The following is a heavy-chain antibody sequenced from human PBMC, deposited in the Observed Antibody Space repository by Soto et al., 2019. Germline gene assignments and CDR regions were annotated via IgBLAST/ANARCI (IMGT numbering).Heavy chain of an antibody. CDR1: GGSISSSSYY. Sequence: SETLSLTCTVSGGSISSSSYYWGWIRQPPGKGLEWIGSIYYSGSTYYNPSLKSRVTISVDTSKNQFSLRLNSVTAADTAVYYCARTVLGPDLLADSFVDYYYYMEVWGQGTTVTVSS. V-gene: IGHV4-39*01. CDR2: IYYSGST. CDR3: ARTVLGPDLLADSFVDYYYYMEV. D-gene: IGHD3-9*01. J-gene: IGHJ6*03.